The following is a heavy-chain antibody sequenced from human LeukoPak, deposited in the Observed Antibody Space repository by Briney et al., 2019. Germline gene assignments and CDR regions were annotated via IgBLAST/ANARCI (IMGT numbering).Heavy chain of an antibody. CDR1: GFTFSDYY. V-gene: IGHV3-11*04. J-gene: IGHJ4*02. Sequence: GGSLRLSCAASGFTFSDYYMSWIRQAPGKGLEGVSYISSSGSTIYYADSVNGRFTISRDNAKNSLYLQMNSLRAEDTAVYYCARSTVTTLVDYWGQGTLVTVSS. CDR2: ISSSGSTI. D-gene: IGHD4-17*01. CDR3: ARSTVTTLVDY.